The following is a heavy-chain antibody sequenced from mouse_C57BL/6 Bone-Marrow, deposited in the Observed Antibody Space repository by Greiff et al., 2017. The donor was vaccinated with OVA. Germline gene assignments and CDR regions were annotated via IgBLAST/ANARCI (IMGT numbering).Heavy chain of an antibody. CDR1: GYTFTDYN. CDR2: INPNNGGT. J-gene: IGHJ4*01. Sequence: EVQLQQSGPELVKPGASVKMPCKASGYTFTDYNMDWVKQSHGKSLEWIGYINPNNGGTSYNQKFKGKATLTVDKSSSTAYMELRSLTSEDTAVDYCARRESLRMYYAMAYWGQGTLVTVSS. V-gene: IGHV1-18*01. CDR3: ARRESLRMYYAMAY. D-gene: IGHD2-12*01.